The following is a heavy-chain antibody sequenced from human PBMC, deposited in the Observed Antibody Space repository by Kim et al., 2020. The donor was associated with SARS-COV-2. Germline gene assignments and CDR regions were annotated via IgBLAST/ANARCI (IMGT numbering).Heavy chain of an antibody. CDR3: ARVPIAVAGNDNWFDP. V-gene: IGHV1-46*01. J-gene: IGHJ5*02. D-gene: IGHD6-19*01. Sequence: KFQGGVTLTRDTSTSTVYMELSSLRSEDTAVYYCARVPIAVAGNDNWFDPWGQGTLVTVSS.